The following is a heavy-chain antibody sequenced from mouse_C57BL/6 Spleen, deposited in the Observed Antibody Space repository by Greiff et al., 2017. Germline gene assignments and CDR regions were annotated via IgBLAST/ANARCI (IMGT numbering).Heavy chain of an antibody. CDR1: GFSLTSYA. Sequence: VQLVESGPGLVAPSQSLSITCTVSGFSLTSYAISWVRQPPGKGLEWLGVIWTGGGTNYNSALKSRLSISKDNSKSQVFLKMNSLQTDDTARYYCARERDYGLGYYAMDYWGQGTSVTVSS. D-gene: IGHD1-1*02. V-gene: IGHV2-9-1*01. CDR3: ARERDYGLGYYAMDY. J-gene: IGHJ4*01. CDR2: IWTGGGT.